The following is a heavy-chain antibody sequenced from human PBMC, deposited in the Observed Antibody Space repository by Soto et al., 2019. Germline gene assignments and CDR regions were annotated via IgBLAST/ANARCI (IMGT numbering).Heavy chain of an antibody. J-gene: IGHJ3*01. Sequence: GGSLRLSCAASGFTFSSYAMSWVRQAPGKGLEWVSALSGSGISTYYADTVKGRFTISRDNSRNTLYLQMNSLRAEDTAVYYCAKDPTLGYCSGGSCYPAWGQGTMVTVSS. D-gene: IGHD2-15*01. V-gene: IGHV3-23*01. CDR3: AKDPTLGYCSGGSCYPA. CDR1: GFTFSSYA. CDR2: LSGSGIST.